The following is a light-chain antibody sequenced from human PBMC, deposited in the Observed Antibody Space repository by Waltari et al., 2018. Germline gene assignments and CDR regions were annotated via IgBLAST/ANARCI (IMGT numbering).Light chain of an antibody. V-gene: IGLV2-23*01. CDR1: SSDLGSYNV. Sequence: QSALHQPASVYGSHGQSTTISCTGNSSDLGSYNVIYWYQQHPAKPPKFTIYEGSKRPSGVSYRFSGSKSGNTASLTISGLQAEDEADYYCCSFASGSTWVFGGGTKLTVL. CDR3: CSFASGSTWV. CDR2: EGS. J-gene: IGLJ3*02.